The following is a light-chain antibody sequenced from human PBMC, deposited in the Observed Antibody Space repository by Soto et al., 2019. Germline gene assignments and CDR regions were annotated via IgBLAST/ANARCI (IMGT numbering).Light chain of an antibody. Sequence: EIVLTQSPGTLSLSPGERATLSCRASQSVATIYLAWYQQKPGQAPRLLIFGASSRATGIPDKFSGSGSGTDFTLSISRLEPDDFAVYYCQHYGGPSWTFGLGTKVEIK. CDR2: GAS. V-gene: IGKV3-20*01. CDR3: QHYGGPSWT. J-gene: IGKJ1*01. CDR1: QSVATIY.